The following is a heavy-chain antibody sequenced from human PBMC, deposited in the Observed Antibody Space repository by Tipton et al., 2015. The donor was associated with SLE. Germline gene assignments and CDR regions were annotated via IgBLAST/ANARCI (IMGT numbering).Heavy chain of an antibody. CDR2: INHSGST. CDR1: GGSFSDYY. D-gene: IGHD4-11*01. V-gene: IGHV4-34*01. Sequence: TLSLTCSVYGGSFSDYYWTWIRQPPGKGLEWIGAINHSGSTSYNPSLQSRVTTSIDTSKSQFSLKLSSVSAADTAVYYCASDYSNSDYSYYYMDVWGKGTTVTVSS. J-gene: IGHJ6*03. CDR3: ASDYSNSDYSYYYMDV.